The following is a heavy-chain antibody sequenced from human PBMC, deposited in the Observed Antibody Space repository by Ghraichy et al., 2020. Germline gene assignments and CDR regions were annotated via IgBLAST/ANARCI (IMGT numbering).Heavy chain of an antibody. J-gene: IGHJ6*02. CDR1: GGSISSYY. CDR3: ASTESYYGSVRGYYYYGMDV. V-gene: IGHV4-59*01. Sequence: SETLSLTCTVSGGSISSYYWSWIRQPPGKGLEWIGYFYYSGSTNYNPSLKSRVTISIDTSKNQFSLKLSSVTAADTAVYYCASTESYYGSVRGYYYYGMDVWGQGTTVTVSS. CDR2: FYYSGST. D-gene: IGHD3-10*01.